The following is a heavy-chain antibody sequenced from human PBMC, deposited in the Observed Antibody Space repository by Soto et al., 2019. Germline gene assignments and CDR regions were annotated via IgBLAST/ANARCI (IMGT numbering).Heavy chain of an antibody. Sequence: GASVKVSCKASGYTFTSYYKHWVRQAPGQGLEWMGIINPSGGSTSYAQKFQGRVTMTRDTSTSTVYMELSSLRSEDTAAYYCARDVVVLTPTSDMDARGQRATVTVSS. CDR3: ARDVVVLTPTSDMDA. CDR1: GYTFTSYY. J-gene: IGHJ6*02. D-gene: IGHD2-21*01. CDR2: INPSGGST. V-gene: IGHV1-46*01.